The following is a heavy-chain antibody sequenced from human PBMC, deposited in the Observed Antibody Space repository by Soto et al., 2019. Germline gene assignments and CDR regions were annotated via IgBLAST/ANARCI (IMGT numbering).Heavy chain of an antibody. D-gene: IGHD1-20*01. Sequence: PXETLSVTCTVSGGSISGSYYYWGWLRQSPGRGPEWIGSVFYTGFTSYNPSLESRVSVSVDTSKNQFSLKVSAVTAADKAVYYCASSQKGYNWNYFDHWGQGDLVTAS. CDR3: ASSQKGYNWNYFDH. CDR1: GGSISGSYYY. J-gene: IGHJ4*02. V-gene: IGHV4-39*01. CDR2: VFYTGFT.